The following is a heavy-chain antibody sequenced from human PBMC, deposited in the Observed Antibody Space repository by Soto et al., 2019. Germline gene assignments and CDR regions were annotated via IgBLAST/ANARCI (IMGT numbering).Heavy chain of an antibody. CDR1: GYTFSSYD. J-gene: IGHJ5*02. CDR3: ARTCTFTSGGDCYSGYDWFDP. Sequence: VASVKVSCKVSGYTFSSYDIHWVRQAPGQRLEWMGRIDPGNGNTKYSQKLRDRLTITRDTSASTVYMEVSSLRSEDTAVYYCARTCTFTSGGDCYSGYDWFDPWGQGTTVTVSS. V-gene: IGHV1-3*01. D-gene: IGHD2-21*01. CDR2: IDPGNGNT.